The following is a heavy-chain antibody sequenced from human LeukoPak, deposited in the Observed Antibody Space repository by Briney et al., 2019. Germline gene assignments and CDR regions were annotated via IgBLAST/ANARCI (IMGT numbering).Heavy chain of an antibody. D-gene: IGHD4-23*01. Sequence: SETLSLTCAVSGGSISSGGCSWSWIRQPPGKGLEWIGYIYYSGSTYYNPSLKSRVTISVDTSKNQFSLKLSSVTAADTAVYYCARERGNPNEDYYYYYYMDVWGKGTTVTVSS. CDR3: ARERGNPNEDYYYYYYMDV. V-gene: IGHV4-30-4*07. CDR2: IYYSGST. J-gene: IGHJ6*03. CDR1: GGSISSGGCS.